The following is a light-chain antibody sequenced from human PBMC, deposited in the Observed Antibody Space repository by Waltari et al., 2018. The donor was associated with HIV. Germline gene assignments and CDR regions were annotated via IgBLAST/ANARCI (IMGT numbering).Light chain of an antibody. CDR1: SSDVGRYDY. Sequence: QSALTQPPSASGSPGQSVTISCTGTSSDVGRYDYVSWYQQHPGKAPKLLIYEVNKRPSGVPERFSGSKSGNTASLTVSGLQAEDEAEYYCTSYAGINPVAFGGGTNLTVL. J-gene: IGLJ2*01. CDR3: TSYAGINPVA. V-gene: IGLV2-8*01. CDR2: EVN.